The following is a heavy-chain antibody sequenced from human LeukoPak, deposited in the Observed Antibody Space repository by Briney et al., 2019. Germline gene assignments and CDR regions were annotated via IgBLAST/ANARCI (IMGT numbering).Heavy chain of an antibody. J-gene: IGHJ6*03. CDR1: GFTFDDYG. Sequence: GGSLRLSCAASGFTFDDYGMSWVRQAPGKGLEWVSGINWDGGSTGYADSVKGRFTISRDNAKNSLYLQMNSLRAEDTALYYCARVAGHDFWSGYPQYYYYMDVWGKGTTVTVSS. CDR2: INWDGGST. D-gene: IGHD3-3*01. V-gene: IGHV3-20*04. CDR3: ARVAGHDFWSGYPQYYYYMDV.